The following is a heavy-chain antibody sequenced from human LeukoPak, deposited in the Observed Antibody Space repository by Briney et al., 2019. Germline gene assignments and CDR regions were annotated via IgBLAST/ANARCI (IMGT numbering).Heavy chain of an antibody. CDR2: ISISSSTI. CDR3: AVAVERGDTSRFSGVSVEGAQRVDYDFRHFDY. V-gene: IGHV3-48*01. D-gene: IGHD3-3*01. CDR1: GFTFSSYS. J-gene: IGHJ4*02. Sequence: WGSLSLSCAASGFTFSSYSMNWVRQAPGKGMGWVSYISISSSTISYANTVKYRFTISRENPKHSLYLQLKSQRAGETAVYSCAVAVERGDTSRFSGVSVEGAQRVDYDFRHFDYWGEGTLVTVSS.